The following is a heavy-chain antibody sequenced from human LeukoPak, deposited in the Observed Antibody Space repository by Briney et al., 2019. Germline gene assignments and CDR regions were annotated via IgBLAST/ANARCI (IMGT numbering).Heavy chain of an antibody. D-gene: IGHD2-2*02. V-gene: IGHV3-7*01. J-gene: IGHJ4*02. Sequence: GGSLRLSCAASGFTFSSYWMSWVRQAPGKGLEWVANIKQDGSEKYYVDSVKGRFTISRDNAKNSLYLQMNSLRAEDTAVYYCARDKYCSSTSCSTGGSYWGQGTLVTVSS. CDR1: GFTFSSYW. CDR3: ARDKYCSSTSCSTGGSY. CDR2: IKQDGSEK.